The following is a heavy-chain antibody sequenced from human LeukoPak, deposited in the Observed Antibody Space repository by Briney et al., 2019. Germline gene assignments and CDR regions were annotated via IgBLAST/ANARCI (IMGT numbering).Heavy chain of an antibody. V-gene: IGHV3-49*03. CDR3: SRESTNAFDI. CDR1: GFTFGDYA. CDR2: IRSKAYGGTT. Sequence: PGRSLRLPCTASGFTFGDYAMSWFRQAPGKGLERVGFIRSKAYGGTTEYAASVKGRFIISRDDSKSIAYLQMNSLKSEDTAVYYCSRESTNAFDIWGQGTMVTVSS. J-gene: IGHJ3*02.